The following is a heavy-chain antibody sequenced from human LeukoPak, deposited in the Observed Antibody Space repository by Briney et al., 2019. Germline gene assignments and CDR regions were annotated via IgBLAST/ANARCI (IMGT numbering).Heavy chain of an antibody. CDR3: ARGPSGVTGYTYGRGIDY. CDR2: IYSGGST. Sequence: GGSLRLSCAASGFTVSSNYMSWVRQAPGKGLGWVSVIYSGGSTYYADSVKGRFTISRDNSKNTLYLQMNSLRAEDTAVYYCARGPSGVTGYTYGRGIDYWGQGTLVTVSS. J-gene: IGHJ4*02. CDR1: GFTVSSNY. V-gene: IGHV3-66*01. D-gene: IGHD5-18*01.